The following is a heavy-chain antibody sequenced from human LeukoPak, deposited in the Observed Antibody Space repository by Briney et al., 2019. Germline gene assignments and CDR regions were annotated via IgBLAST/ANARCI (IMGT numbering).Heavy chain of an antibody. D-gene: IGHD1-26*01. Sequence: AGGSLRLSCAGSGFSFSSYVMHWIRQAPGKGLDWVGVISSDGTEKYYADSVKGRFTISRDNSKNTLYLQMNSLRAEDTAVYYCAKDGGVVGATRWFDPWGQGTLVTVSS. CDR2: ISSDGTEK. CDR3: AKDGGVVGATRWFDP. CDR1: GFSFSSYV. V-gene: IGHV3-30*18. J-gene: IGHJ5*02.